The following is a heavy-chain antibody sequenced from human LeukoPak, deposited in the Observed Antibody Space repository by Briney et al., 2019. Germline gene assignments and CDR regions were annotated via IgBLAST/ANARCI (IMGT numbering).Heavy chain of an antibody. CDR1: GFTFNRYW. V-gene: IGHV3-7*01. CDR3: ARLTGTTYYYYYYYYMDV. Sequence: GGSLRLSCAASGFTFNRYWMSWVRQAPGKGLEWVANIKEDGSKKEYVDSVKGRFTISRDNAKNSLYLQMDSLRAEDTAVYYCARLTGTTYYYYYYYYMDVWGKGTTVTVSS. CDR2: IKEDGSKK. D-gene: IGHD1-7*01. J-gene: IGHJ6*03.